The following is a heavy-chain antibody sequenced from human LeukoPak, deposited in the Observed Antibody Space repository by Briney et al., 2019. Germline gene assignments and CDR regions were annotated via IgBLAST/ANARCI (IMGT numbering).Heavy chain of an antibody. D-gene: IGHD4-17*01. J-gene: IGHJ4*02. CDR3: ARRHGDYRNLDY. Sequence: GESLKISCQVSGYIFTHYWIGWVRQMPGKGLESMGIIYPADSDTRYSPSFQGQVTISADKSISTAYLQWSSLKASDTAMYYCARRHGDYRNLDYWGQGTLVTVSS. V-gene: IGHV5-51*01. CDR2: IYPADSDT. CDR1: GYIFTHYW.